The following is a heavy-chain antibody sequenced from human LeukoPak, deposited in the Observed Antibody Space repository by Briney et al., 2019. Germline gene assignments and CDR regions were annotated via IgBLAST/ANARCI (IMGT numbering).Heavy chain of an antibody. D-gene: IGHD1-7*01. Sequence: GGSLRLSCAASGFTFSSYGMNWVRQAPGEGVEGVSCISSSSSYIYYADSVKGRFTISRDNAKNSLYLQMNRLRAEDTAVYYCVRVPNWKYGWFDPWGQGTLVTVSS. CDR3: VRVPNWKYGWFDP. V-gene: IGHV3-21*01. CDR2: ISSSSSYI. J-gene: IGHJ5*02. CDR1: GFTFSSYG.